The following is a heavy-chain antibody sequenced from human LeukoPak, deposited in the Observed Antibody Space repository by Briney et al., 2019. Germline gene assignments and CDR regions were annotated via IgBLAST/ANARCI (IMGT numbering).Heavy chain of an antibody. CDR1: GFTFRSYW. CDR2: INQGGSVQ. V-gene: IGHV3-7*01. CDR3: ARDEYSGWTLEY. J-gene: IGHJ4*02. D-gene: IGHD5-12*01. Sequence: SGGSLRLSCAASGFTFRSYWMSWVRQARGKGLEWVANINQGGSVQFYMVCVKGRFNIPRDYAENSVYLHMNSLRDEDSGFYYCARDEYSGWTLEYWGQGTLVTVPS.